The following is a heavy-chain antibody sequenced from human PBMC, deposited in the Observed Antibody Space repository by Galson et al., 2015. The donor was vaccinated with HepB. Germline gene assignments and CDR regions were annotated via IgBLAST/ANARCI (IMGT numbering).Heavy chain of an antibody. Sequence: SLRLSCAASGFRFSNYAMSWVRQAPGKGLEWVSVISGSGGRTYYADSVQGRFTISRDNPKNTLYLYMSSLRAEDTAVYYCAETGDITVPPGTLSWGPKTYLVPHYMGVWGKGTTVIVSS. D-gene: IGHD3-10*01. CDR2: ISGSGGRT. CDR1: GFRFSNYA. CDR3: AETGDITVPPGTLSWGPKTYLVPHYMGV. J-gene: IGHJ6*03. V-gene: IGHV3-23*01.